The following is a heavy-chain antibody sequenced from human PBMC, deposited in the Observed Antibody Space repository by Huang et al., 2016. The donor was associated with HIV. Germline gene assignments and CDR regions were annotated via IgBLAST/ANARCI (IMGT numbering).Heavy chain of an antibody. CDR3: AKESRWFSDFDQ. D-gene: IGHD2-15*01. J-gene: IGHJ5*02. V-gene: IGHV3-30*18. CDR1: GCIFSNFG. Sequence: QVQLVESGGGVVQPGTSLRLSCAAAGCIFSNFGLHWVRQAPGKGLDWRAVISYYGTSDRYSDSVKGRITISRDNDKNTLSLEMNRLRHDDTAVDYCAKESRWFSDFDQWGQGTLVTVSS. CDR2: ISYYGTSD.